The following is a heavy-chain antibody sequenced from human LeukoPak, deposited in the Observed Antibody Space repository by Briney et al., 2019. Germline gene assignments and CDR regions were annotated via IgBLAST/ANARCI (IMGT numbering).Heavy chain of an antibody. CDR3: ARDFGSGSYYTAPLYYFDY. CDR2: VYNNGFT. D-gene: IGHD3-10*01. V-gene: IGHV4-31*11. CDR1: GASVSSGYY. Sequence: PSQTLSLTCAVSGASVSSGYYWSWVRQVPGKGLEWIGYVYNNGFTKYNPSLESRVVISADTSRNQFSLHVNSVTAADTAVYYCARDFGSGSYYTAPLYYFDYWGQGTLVTVSS. J-gene: IGHJ4*02.